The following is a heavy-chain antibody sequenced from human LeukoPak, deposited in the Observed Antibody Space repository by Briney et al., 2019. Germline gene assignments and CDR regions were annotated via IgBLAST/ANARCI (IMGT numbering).Heavy chain of an antibody. Sequence: GGSLRLSCAASGFTFSNYGMSWVRQAPGKGLEWVPTISGSGGNTYYADSVKGRFTISRDNSKNTLYLQMNSLRAEDTAVYYCAKEAHMGCFFDYWGQGTLVTVSS. V-gene: IGHV3-23*01. D-gene: IGHD2-21*01. CDR3: AKEAHMGCFFDY. J-gene: IGHJ4*02. CDR1: GFTFSNYG. CDR2: ISGSGGNT.